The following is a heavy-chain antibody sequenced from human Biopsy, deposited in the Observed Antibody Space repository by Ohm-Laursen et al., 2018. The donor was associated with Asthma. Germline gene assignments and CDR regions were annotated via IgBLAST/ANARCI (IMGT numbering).Heavy chain of an antibody. J-gene: IGHJ4*02. CDR1: GFAVSRDY. D-gene: IGHD6-19*01. Sequence: SLRLSCAASGFAVSRDYMFWVRQAPGQGLEWVSVIYSGGTSHTADSVRGRFTISRDYSKNTLYLQMHSLRDEDTAVYYCARGDSSGWSQYYFDYWGQGTLVTVSS. CDR3: ARGDSSGWSQYYFDY. CDR2: IYSGGTS. V-gene: IGHV3-53*01.